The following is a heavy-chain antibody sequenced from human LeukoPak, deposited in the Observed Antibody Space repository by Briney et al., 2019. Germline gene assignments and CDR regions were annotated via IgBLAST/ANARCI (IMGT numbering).Heavy chain of an antibody. Sequence: PSQTLSLTCTVSGGSISSGDYYWSWIRQPPGKGLEWIGYIYYSGSTYYNPSLKSRVTISVDTSKNQFSLKLSSVTAADTAVYYCARAPNTYYDFWSGYYTGTTYLDYGGHGTLVTVSS. CDR1: GGSISSGDYY. D-gene: IGHD3-3*01. CDR2: IYYSGST. V-gene: IGHV4-30-4*08. J-gene: IGHJ4*01. CDR3: ARAPNTYYDFWSGYYTGTTYLDY.